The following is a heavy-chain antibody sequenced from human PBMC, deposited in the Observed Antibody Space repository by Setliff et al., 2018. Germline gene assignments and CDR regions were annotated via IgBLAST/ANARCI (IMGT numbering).Heavy chain of an antibody. J-gene: IGHJ6*03. CDR2: ILFSGDT. CDR1: GYSISSGFS. Sequence: PSETLSLTCAVSGYSISSGFSWVWIQQSPGKGLEWIGRILFSGDTYYNPSLNSRVTISADTSKNQFSLNLSSVTAADTAVYYCARDNRARHYMDVWGKGTTVTVSS. CDR3: ARDNRARHYMDV. V-gene: IGHV4-38-2*02. D-gene: IGHD3-10*01.